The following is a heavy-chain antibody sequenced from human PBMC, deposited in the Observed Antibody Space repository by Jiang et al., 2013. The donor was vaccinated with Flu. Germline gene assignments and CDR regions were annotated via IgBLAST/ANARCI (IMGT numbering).Heavy chain of an antibody. CDR3: ARVEYSGRWRAFDP. J-gene: IGHJ5*02. CDR1: GYTFSDYY. D-gene: IGHD5-12*01. Sequence: GAEVKKPGASVKVSCKSSGYTFSDYYIHWVRQAPGQGLEWMGWIKANNGGTDYAQKFQGRVTMTRDTSITTAYMELSSLRSDDTAVYFCARVEYSGRWRAFDPWGQGTLVTGLL. CDR2: IKANNGGT. V-gene: IGHV1-2*02.